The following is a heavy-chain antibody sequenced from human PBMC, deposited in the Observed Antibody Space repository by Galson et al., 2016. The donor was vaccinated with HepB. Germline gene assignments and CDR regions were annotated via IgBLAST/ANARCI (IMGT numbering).Heavy chain of an antibody. V-gene: IGHV1-69*13. D-gene: IGHD1-26*01. Sequence: SVKVSCKASGGTFSTRTISWVRQAPGQGLEWMGGVIPIFDKSNYAQKFQGRVTISADESTSTAYMELSSLTSDDTALYHCTRDGEGSGRYFDYWGQGTLVTVSS. J-gene: IGHJ4*02. CDR3: TRDGEGSGRYFDY. CDR2: VIPIFDKS. CDR1: GGTFSTRT.